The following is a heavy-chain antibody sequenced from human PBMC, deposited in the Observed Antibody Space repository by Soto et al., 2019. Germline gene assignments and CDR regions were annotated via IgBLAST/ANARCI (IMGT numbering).Heavy chain of an antibody. CDR3: ARVAARRSEYFQH. CDR1: GGTFSSYA. CDR2: IIPIFGTA. D-gene: IGHD6-6*01. Sequence: ASVKVSCKASGGTFSSYAISWVRQAPGQGLEWMGGIIPIFGTANYAQKFQGRVTITADESTSTAYMELSSLRAEDTAVYYCARVAARRSEYFQHWGQGTLVTVSS. V-gene: IGHV1-69*13. J-gene: IGHJ1*01.